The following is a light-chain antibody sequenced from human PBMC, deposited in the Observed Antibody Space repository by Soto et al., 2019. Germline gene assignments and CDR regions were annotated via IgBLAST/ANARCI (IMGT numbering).Light chain of an antibody. CDR1: SSDVGGYNY. CDR2: EVS. J-gene: IGLJ3*02. CDR3: SSYTSRSTRV. Sequence: QSALTQPASVSWSPVHSITISCTGTSSDVGGYNYVSWYQQHPGKAPKLMIYEVSNRPSGVSNRFSGSKSGNTASLTISGLQAEDEADYYCSSYTSRSTRVFGGGTQLTVL. V-gene: IGLV2-14*01.